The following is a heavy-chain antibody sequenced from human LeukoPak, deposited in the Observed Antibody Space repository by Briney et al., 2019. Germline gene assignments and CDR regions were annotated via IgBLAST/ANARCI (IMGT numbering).Heavy chain of an antibody. Sequence: SETLSFTCAAYGVSFSGYYWSWLRQPPGKGLEWVGEINHSGSTNYNPSLKSRVTISVDTSKKQFSQKRSPVSAADTAVYYCLRVYVVATISVCYYMDVWGKVTTVTVSS. J-gene: IGHJ6*03. CDR3: LRVYVVATISVCYYMDV. CDR2: INHSGST. D-gene: IGHD5-24*01. V-gene: IGHV4-34*01. CDR1: GVSFSGYY.